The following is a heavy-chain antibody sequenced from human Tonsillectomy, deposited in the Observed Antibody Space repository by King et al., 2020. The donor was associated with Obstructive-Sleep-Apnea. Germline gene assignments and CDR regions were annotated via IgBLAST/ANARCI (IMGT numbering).Heavy chain of an antibody. CDR1: GYTFTNYG. D-gene: IGHD6-13*01. V-gene: IGHV1-18*04. CDR3: ARESQQLVLN. J-gene: IGHJ4*02. Sequence: VQLVESGAEVKKPGASVKVSCKASGYTFTNYGISWVRQAPGRGLEWMGWISAYNGNTNFAQSLKGRVSMTTDTSTSTAYMELTSLRSDDTAVYYCARESQQLVLNWGQGTLVTVSS. CDR2: ISAYNGNT.